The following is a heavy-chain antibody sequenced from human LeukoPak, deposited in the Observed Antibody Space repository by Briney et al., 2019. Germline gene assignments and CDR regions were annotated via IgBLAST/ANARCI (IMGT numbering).Heavy chain of an antibody. V-gene: IGHV3-21*01. J-gene: IGHJ4*02. D-gene: IGHD6-19*01. CDR1: GLTFSSLA. CDR2: ISSNSSYI. Sequence: PGGSLRLSCVASGLTFSSLAMNWVRQAPGKGLEWVSSISSNSSYIQYADSVKGRFTISRDNARNSLYLQMNNLRAEDTAVYYCASLPWLVRWIYYWGQGTLVTVSS. CDR3: ASLPWLVRWIYY.